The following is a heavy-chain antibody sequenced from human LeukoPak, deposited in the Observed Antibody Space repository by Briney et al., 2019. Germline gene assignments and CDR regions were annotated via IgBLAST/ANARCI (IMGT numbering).Heavy chain of an antibody. V-gene: IGHV3-23*01. CDR3: AKLTGSNCYLPVDY. J-gene: IGHJ4*02. D-gene: IGHD2-21*02. Sequence: GGSLRLSCAASGFTFASYAMNWVRQAPGKGLEWVSAISGSSDNTYYAGSVKGRFTISRDNSKNTLYLQVNSLRAEDAAVYYCAKLTGSNCYLPVDYWGQGALVTVSS. CDR2: ISGSSDNT. CDR1: GFTFASYA.